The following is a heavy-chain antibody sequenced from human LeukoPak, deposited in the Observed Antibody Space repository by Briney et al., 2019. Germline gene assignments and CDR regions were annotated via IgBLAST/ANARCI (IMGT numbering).Heavy chain of an antibody. V-gene: IGHV3-21*04. CDR2: ITRSSNYI. D-gene: IGHD5-18*01. J-gene: IGHJ4*02. Sequence: PGGSLRLSCVASGFTFSSYSMNWVRQAPGKGLEWGSSITRSSNYIYYADSVKGRFTISRDNAEHSLYLQMDNLRVEDTGRYYRVRDEDGYSAPTFDYWGQGALVTVAS. CDR3: VRDEDGYSAPTFDY. CDR1: GFTFSSYS.